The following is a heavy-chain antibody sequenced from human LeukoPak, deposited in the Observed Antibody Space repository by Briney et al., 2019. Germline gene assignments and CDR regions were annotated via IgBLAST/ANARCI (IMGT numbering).Heavy chain of an antibody. CDR3: ASLITYYYDSRLYY. V-gene: IGHV3-21*01. J-gene: IGHJ4*02. D-gene: IGHD3-22*01. Sequence: GGSLRLSCAASGFTFSSYSMNWVRQAPGKGLEWVSSISSSSSYIYYADSVKGRFTISRDNAKNSLYLQMNSLRAEDTAVYYCASLITYYYDSRLYYWGQGTLVTVSS. CDR2: ISSSSSYI. CDR1: GFTFSSYS.